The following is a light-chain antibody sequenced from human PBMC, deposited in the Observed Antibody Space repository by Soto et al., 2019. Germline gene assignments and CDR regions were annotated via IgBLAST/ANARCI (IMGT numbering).Light chain of an antibody. CDR2: RDN. CDR3: AAWDDTVRSYV. J-gene: IGLJ1*01. V-gene: IGLV1-47*01. Sequence: QSVLTQPPSVSGTPGQRVTISCSGGISNIGTNYVHWFQQLPGTAPKVLSNRDNQRPSGVPDRFSGSKSGTSASLAISGLRSEDEAEYYCAAWDDTVRSYVFGTWTKVTVL. CDR1: ISNIGTNY.